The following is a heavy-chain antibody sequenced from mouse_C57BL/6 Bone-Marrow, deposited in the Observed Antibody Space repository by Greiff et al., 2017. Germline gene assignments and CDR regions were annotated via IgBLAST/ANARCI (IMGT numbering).Heavy chain of an antibody. CDR1: GYTFTDYY. CDR2: IFPGSGST. CDR3: ARGNYDDEGFAY. D-gene: IGHD2-4*01. J-gene: IGHJ3*01. Sequence: QVQLKESGPELVKPGASVKISCKASGYTFTDYYINWVKQRPGQGLEWIGGIFPGSGSTYYNEKFTGKATLTVDKSSSTAYMLLSSLTAEDSAVYFCARGNYDDEGFAYWGQGTLVTVSA. V-gene: IGHV1-75*01.